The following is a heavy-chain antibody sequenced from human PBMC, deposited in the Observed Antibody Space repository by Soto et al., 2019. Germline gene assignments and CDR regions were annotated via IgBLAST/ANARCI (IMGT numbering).Heavy chain of an antibody. CDR1: GFSLSTYGVG. V-gene: IGHV2-5*02. CDR2: IYWEDDK. J-gene: IGHJ4*02. CDR3: AHRGGAAVGLYYFDY. D-gene: IGHD6-13*01. Sequence: SGPTLVNPTQTLTLTCTFSGFSLSTYGVGVAWVRQPPGKALEWLALIYWEDDKRYSPSLKRRLTITKDPSKNPVVLTMANMDPVDTATYYCAHRGGAAVGLYYFDYWGQGALVTVSS.